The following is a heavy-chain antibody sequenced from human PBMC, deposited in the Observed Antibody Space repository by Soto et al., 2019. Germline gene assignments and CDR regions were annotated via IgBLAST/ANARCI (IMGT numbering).Heavy chain of an antibody. Sequence: SETLSLTCAVYGGSFSGYYWSWIRQPPGKGLEWIGEINHSGSTNYNPSLKSRVTISVDTSKNQFSLKLSSVTAADTAVYYCARGRGVYAGELTYYFDYWGQGTLVTVSS. CDR1: GGSFSGYY. CDR3: ARGRGVYAGELTYYFDY. J-gene: IGHJ4*02. D-gene: IGHD3-16*02. CDR2: INHSGST. V-gene: IGHV4-34*01.